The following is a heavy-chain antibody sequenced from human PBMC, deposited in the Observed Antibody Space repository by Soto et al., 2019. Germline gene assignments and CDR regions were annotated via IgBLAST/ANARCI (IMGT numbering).Heavy chain of an antibody. J-gene: IGHJ5*02. CDR1: GYTFTNYG. D-gene: IGHD3-16*02. Sequence: EASVKVSCKASGYTFTNYGITWVRQAPGQGLEWMGWISTNSGHTDYAQKFRGRVTMTTDRSTTTAYMGLRSLRSHDTAVYYCAREEYRQVDHWGQGTLVTVSS. CDR3: AREEYRQVDH. CDR2: ISTNSGHT. V-gene: IGHV1-18*04.